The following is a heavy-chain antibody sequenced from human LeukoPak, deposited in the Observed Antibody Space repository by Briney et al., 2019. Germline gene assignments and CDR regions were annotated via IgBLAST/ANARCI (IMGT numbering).Heavy chain of an antibody. Sequence: GGSLRLSCAASGFTVSSNYMSWVRQALGKGLEWVSVIYSGGSTYYADSVKGRFTISRDNSKNTLYLQMNSLRAEDTAVYYCARGIVGATSGYWGQGTLVTVSS. CDR1: GFTVSSNY. CDR3: ARGIVGATSGY. CDR2: IYSGGST. V-gene: IGHV3-66*02. J-gene: IGHJ4*02. D-gene: IGHD1-26*01.